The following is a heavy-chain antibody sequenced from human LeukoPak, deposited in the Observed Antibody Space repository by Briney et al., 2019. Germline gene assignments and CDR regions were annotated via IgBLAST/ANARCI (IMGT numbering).Heavy chain of an antibody. CDR1: GFTVITND. V-gene: IGHV3-53*01. CDR3: ARGVEPLAANTLAY. J-gene: IGHJ4*02. Sequence: GGSLRLSCAASGFTVITNDMTWVPQAPGKGLEWVSVLYSDGNTKYADSVQGRFTISRDNSKNTLYLEMNSLSPDETAVYYCARGVEPLAANTLAYWGQGTLVTVSS. CDR2: LYSDGNT. D-gene: IGHD1-14*01.